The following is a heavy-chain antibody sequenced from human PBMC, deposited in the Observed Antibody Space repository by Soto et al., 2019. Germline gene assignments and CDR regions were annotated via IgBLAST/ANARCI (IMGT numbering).Heavy chain of an antibody. J-gene: IGHJ6*02. Sequence: SVKVSCKASGATFSSYAISWVRQAPGQGLEWMGGIIPIFGTANYAQKFQGRVTITADKSTSTAYMELSSLRSEDTAVYYCASGQRSENIMDVWGQGTTVTVSS. CDR2: IIPIFGTA. D-gene: IGHD6-25*01. V-gene: IGHV1-69*06. CDR1: GATFSSYA. CDR3: ASGQRSENIMDV.